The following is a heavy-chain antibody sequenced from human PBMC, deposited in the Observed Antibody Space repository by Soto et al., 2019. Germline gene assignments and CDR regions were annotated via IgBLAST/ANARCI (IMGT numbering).Heavy chain of an antibody. D-gene: IGHD2-15*01. Sequence: ASVKVSCKASGYTFTSYAMHWVRQAPGQRLEWMGWINAGNGNTKYSQKFQGRVTITRDTSASTAYMELRSLRSEDTAVYYCATAAFCSGGSCYRFYYWGQGTLVTVSS. CDR1: GYTFTSYA. CDR2: INAGNGNT. J-gene: IGHJ4*02. V-gene: IGHV1-3*01. CDR3: ATAAFCSGGSCYRFYY.